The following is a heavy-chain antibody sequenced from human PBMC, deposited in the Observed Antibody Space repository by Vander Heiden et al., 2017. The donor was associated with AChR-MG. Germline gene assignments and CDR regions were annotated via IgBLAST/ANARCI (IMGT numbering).Heavy chain of an antibody. V-gene: IGHV4-38-2*02. CDR2: IYHSWST. CDR3: ARDGLGP. CDR1: GYSISSGYY. Sequence: QVQLQESGPGLVKPSETLSLTCAVSGYSISSGYYWGWIRQPPGKGLEWIGSIYHSWSTYYNPSPKSRITISVDTSKNQFSLKLSSVTAADTAVYYCARDGLGPWGQGTLVTVSS. J-gene: IGHJ5*02. D-gene: IGHD3-22*01.